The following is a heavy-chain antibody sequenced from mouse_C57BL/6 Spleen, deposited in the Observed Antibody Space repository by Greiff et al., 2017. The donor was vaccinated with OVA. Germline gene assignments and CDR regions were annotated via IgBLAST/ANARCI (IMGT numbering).Heavy chain of an antibody. CDR3: ARERRAYGSSYDY. V-gene: IGHV3-6*01. Sequence: DVQLVESGPGLVKPSQSLSLTCSVTGYSITSGYYWNWIRQFPGNKLEWMGYKSYDGSNNYNPSLKNRISITRDTSKNQFFLKLNSVTTEDTATYYCARERRAYGSSYDYWGQGTTLTVSS. CDR2: KSYDGSN. D-gene: IGHD1-1*01. CDR1: GYSITSGYY. J-gene: IGHJ2*01.